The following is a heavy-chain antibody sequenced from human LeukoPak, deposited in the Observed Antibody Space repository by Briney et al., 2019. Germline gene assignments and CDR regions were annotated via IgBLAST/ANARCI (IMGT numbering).Heavy chain of an antibody. Sequence: ASVKVSCKASGYTFTSYGISWVRQAPGQGLEWMGWISAYNGNTNYAQKFQGRVTMTRNTSISTAYMELSSLRSEDTAVYYCASLRGIDCWGQGTLVTVSS. J-gene: IGHJ4*02. CDR2: ISAYNGNT. V-gene: IGHV1-18*01. CDR3: ASLRGIDC. CDR1: GYTFTSYG. D-gene: IGHD3-10*01.